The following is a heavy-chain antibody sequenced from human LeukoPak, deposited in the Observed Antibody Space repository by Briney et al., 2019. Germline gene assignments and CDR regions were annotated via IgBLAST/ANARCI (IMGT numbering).Heavy chain of an antibody. J-gene: IGHJ4*02. D-gene: IGHD3-22*01. CDR3: ASCLSYYYDSSGYNDY. CDR1: GFTFSTYT. V-gene: IGHV3-21*01. CDR2: FSSSGSYI. Sequence: GGSLRLSCAASGFTFSTYTMNWVRQAPGKGLEWVSSFSSSGSYIYYADSVKGRFTISRDNAKNSLFLQMNSLRAEDTAVYYCASCLSYYYDSSGYNDYWGQGTLVAVSS.